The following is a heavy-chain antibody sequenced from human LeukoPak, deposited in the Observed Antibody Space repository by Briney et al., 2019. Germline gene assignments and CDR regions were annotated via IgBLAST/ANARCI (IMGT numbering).Heavy chain of an antibody. CDR3: ARDRYYYDSSAYYYRFAP. Sequence: SETLSLTCTVSGGSISTYYWSWIRQPAGKGLEWIGRIYTSGSTNYNPSLKSRVTLSVDTSKNQLSLKLSSVTAADTAVYYCARDRYYYDSSAYYYRFAPWGQGTLVTVSS. V-gene: IGHV4-4*07. J-gene: IGHJ5*02. D-gene: IGHD3-22*01. CDR2: IYTSGST. CDR1: GGSISTYY.